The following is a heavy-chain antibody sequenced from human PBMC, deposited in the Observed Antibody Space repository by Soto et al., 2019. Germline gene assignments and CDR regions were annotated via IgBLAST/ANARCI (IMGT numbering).Heavy chain of an antibody. V-gene: IGHV1-18*04. Sequence: QVQLVQSGAEVKKPGASVKVSCKASGYTFTSYGISWVRQAPGQGLEWMGWISAYNGNTNYAQKLQGRVTMTTDTSTGRAYMERRSLRSDGTAVYYCARDLPSSSSSLYRPASYYFDYWGQGTLVTVSS. D-gene: IGHD6-13*01. CDR3: ARDLPSSSSSLYRPASYYFDY. CDR2: ISAYNGNT. J-gene: IGHJ4*02. CDR1: GYTFTSYG.